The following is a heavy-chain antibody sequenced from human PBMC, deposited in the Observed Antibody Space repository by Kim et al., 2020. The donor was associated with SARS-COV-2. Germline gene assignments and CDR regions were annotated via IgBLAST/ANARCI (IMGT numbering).Heavy chain of an antibody. Sequence: SETLSLTCAVYGGSFSGYYWSWIRQPPGKGLEWIGEINHSGSTNYNPSLKSRVTISVDTSKNQFSLKLSSVTAADTAVYYCARGATMVRGAGWDVWGQGTPVTVSS. D-gene: IGHD3-10*01. V-gene: IGHV4-34*01. CDR3: ARGATMVRGAGWDV. CDR1: GGSFSGYY. CDR2: INHSGST. J-gene: IGHJ6*02.